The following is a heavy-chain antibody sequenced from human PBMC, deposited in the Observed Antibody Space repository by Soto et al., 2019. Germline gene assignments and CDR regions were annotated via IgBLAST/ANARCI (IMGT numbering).Heavy chain of an antibody. CDR3: AKSGASRPGNWFDS. V-gene: IGHV1-3*01. D-gene: IGHD6-13*01. CDR2: INAGNGDR. Sequence: QVHLVQSGAEVKKPGASVKVSCKASGYILTSHAIHWVRQAPGQRLEWMGWINAGNGDRKYSYDFQGRLTMTRDTSASTAYMELSSLTSEDTGVYYGAKSGASRPGNWFDSWGQGTLVSVSS. J-gene: IGHJ5*01. CDR1: GYILTSHA.